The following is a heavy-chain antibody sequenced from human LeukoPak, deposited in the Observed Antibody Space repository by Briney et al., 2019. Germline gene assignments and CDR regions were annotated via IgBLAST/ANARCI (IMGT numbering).Heavy chain of an antibody. CDR1: GFTFDDYA. J-gene: IGHJ4*02. D-gene: IGHD3-16*02. Sequence: PGRSLRLSCAASGFTFDDYAMHWVRQAPGKGLEWVSGISWNSGSIGYADSVKGRFTISRDNAKNSLYLQMNSLRAEDTALYYCAKGRHDYVWGSHRSFFDYWGQGTLVTVSS. V-gene: IGHV3-9*01. CDR3: AKGRHDYVWGSHRSFFDY. CDR2: ISWNSGSI.